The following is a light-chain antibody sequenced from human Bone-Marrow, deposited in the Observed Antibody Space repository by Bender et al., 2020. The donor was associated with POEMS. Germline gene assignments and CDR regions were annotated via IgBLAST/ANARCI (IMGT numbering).Light chain of an antibody. J-gene: IGLJ2*01. CDR1: KLGDKY. CDR2: QDT. Sequence: SYELTQPPSVSVSPGQTASITCSGNKLGDKYASWYQRKPGQSPVLVLYQDTKRPSGIPERFSGSNSGNTATLTISRTQAMDEADYYCQAWDKGTAEFGGGTKLTVL. CDR3: QAWDKGTAE. V-gene: IGLV3-1*01.